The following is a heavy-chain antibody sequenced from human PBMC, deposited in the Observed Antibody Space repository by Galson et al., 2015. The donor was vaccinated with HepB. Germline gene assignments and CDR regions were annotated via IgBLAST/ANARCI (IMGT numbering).Heavy chain of an antibody. D-gene: IGHD1-26*01. J-gene: IGHJ5*02. CDR3: AKGAQNRAS. CDR2: ISWNSGSI. Sequence: RICCEACGFTFSSYAMHWVRQAQGKGLEWVSGISWNSGSIGYADSVKGRFTIFRDKAKISLYLQMNSLRAEETALYYCAKGAQNRASWGQGTLVTVSS. CDR1: GFTFSSYA. V-gene: IGHV3-9*01.